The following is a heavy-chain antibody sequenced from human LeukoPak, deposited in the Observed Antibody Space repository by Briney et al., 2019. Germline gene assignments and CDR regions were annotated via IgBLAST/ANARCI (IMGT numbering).Heavy chain of an antibody. Sequence: SETLSLTCAVYGGSFSGYYWSWIRQPPGKGLEWIGEINHSGSTNYNLSLKSRVTISVDTSKNQFSLKLSSVTAADTAVYYCARGSILEWLSERTFDPWGQGTLVTVSS. CDR3: ARGSILEWLSERTFDP. D-gene: IGHD3-3*01. V-gene: IGHV4-34*01. CDR2: INHSGST. CDR1: GGSFSGYY. J-gene: IGHJ5*02.